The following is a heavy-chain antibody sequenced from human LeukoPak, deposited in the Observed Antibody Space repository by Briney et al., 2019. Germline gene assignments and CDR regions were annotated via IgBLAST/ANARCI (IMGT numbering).Heavy chain of an antibody. V-gene: IGHV1-18*01. CDR2: ISGDNDKR. Sequence: GASVKVSCKASGYSFPSYGISWVRQAPGQGLEWMRWISGDNDKRNYAQQFQGRVTTTTDTSTNTAYMDLRSLRSDETAVYYCARFYCSSGRCYPAGAFDIWGQGTTVTVSS. CDR1: GYSFPSYG. CDR3: ARFYCSSGRCYPAGAFDI. J-gene: IGHJ3*02. D-gene: IGHD2-15*01.